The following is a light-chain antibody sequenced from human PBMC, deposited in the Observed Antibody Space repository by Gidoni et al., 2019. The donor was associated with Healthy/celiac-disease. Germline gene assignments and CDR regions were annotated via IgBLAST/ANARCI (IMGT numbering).Light chain of an antibody. V-gene: IGKV1-39*01. Sequence: DIQMTQSPSSLSASVGDRVTITRRASQSISSYLNWYQQKPGKAPKLLIYAASSLQSGGPSRFSGSGSGTDFTLTISSLQPEDFATYYCQQSYSTPPFTFGPGTKVDIK. CDR2: AAS. J-gene: IGKJ3*01. CDR1: QSISSY. CDR3: QQSYSTPPFT.